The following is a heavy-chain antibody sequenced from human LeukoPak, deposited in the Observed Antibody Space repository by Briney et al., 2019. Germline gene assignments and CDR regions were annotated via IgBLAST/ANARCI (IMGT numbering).Heavy chain of an antibody. CDR1: GFSFSTHG. CDR3: AKDRSRDSADYYFDY. D-gene: IGHD2-15*01. J-gene: IGHJ4*02. CDR2: ISNDGRNK. V-gene: IGHV3-30*18. Sequence: GGSLRLSCAASGFSFSTHGMHWVRQAPGKGLEWVAVISNDGRNKYHADSVKGRFTISRDNSKNTLYLQMNSLRAEDTAVYYCAKDRSRDSADYYFDYWGQGTPVTVSS.